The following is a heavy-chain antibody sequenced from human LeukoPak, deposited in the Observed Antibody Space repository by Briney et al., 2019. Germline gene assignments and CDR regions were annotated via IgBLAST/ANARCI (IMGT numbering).Heavy chain of an antibody. CDR3: TRGLRYFFGPDD. V-gene: IGHV3-9*01. CDR1: GFTFDDYA. Sequence: GGSLRLSCAASGFTFDDYAMHWVRQAPGKGLEWVSRISWNSLSIGYADSVKGRFTISRDNAKNSLYLQMNNLRAEDTAVYYCTRGLRYFFGPDDWGQGTLVTVSP. CDR2: ISWNSLSI. D-gene: IGHD3-9*01. J-gene: IGHJ4*02.